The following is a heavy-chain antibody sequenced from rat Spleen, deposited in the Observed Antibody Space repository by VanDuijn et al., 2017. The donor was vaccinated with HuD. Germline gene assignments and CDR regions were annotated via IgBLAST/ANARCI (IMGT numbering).Heavy chain of an antibody. J-gene: IGHJ3*01. CDR2: IHLECSKT. Sequence: EVQLVESGGGLVQPGRSLKLSCAASGFTFSDYNMAWVRQAPKKGQEWVATIHLECSKTYYSGSVKGRFTTYRDNAKSPPYLQMDSLRSEDTATYYCGTHDILGAYWGQGTLVTVSS. CDR1: GFTFSDYN. CDR3: GTHDILGAY. V-gene: IGHV5S10*01. D-gene: IGHD1-9*01.